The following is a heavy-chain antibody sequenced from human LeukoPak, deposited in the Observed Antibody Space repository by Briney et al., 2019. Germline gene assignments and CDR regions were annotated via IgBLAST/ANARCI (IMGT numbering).Heavy chain of an antibody. Sequence: GGSLRLSCAASGFTFSSYAMSWVRQAPGKGLESVSAISGSGGSTYYADSVKGRFTISRDNSKNTLYLQMNSLRAEDTAVYYCAKDPGPTYYDFWSGYIDYWGQGTLVTVSS. J-gene: IGHJ4*02. CDR2: ISGSGGST. V-gene: IGHV3-23*01. CDR3: AKDPGPTYYDFWSGYIDY. D-gene: IGHD3-3*01. CDR1: GFTFSSYA.